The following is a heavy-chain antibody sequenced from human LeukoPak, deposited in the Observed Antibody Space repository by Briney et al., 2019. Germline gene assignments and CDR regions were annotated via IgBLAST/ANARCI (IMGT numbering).Heavy chain of an antibody. CDR1: GFTFSNAW. J-gene: IGHJ6*03. V-gene: IGHV3-15*01. Sequence: GGSLRLSCAASGFTFSNAWMSWVRQAPGKGLEWVGRIKSKTDGGTTDYAAPVKGRFTISRDDSKNTLYLQMNSLKTEDTAVYYCTTGPLGYCSGGSCYHRYYYYYIDVWGKGTTVTVSS. CDR2: IKSKTDGGTT. D-gene: IGHD2-15*01. CDR3: TTGPLGYCSGGSCYHRYYYYYIDV.